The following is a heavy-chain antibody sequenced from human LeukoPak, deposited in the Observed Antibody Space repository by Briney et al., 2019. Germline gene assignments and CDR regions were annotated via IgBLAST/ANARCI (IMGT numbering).Heavy chain of an antibody. CDR2: IIPIFGTA. Sequence: GASVKVSCKASGGTFSSYAISWVRQAPGQGLEWTGGIIPIFGTANYAQKFQGRVTITADESTSTAYMELSSLRSEDTAVYYCARGGLGDYGDPRVFDYWGQGTLVTVSS. D-gene: IGHD4-17*01. V-gene: IGHV1-69*01. CDR1: GGTFSSYA. CDR3: ARGGLGDYGDPRVFDY. J-gene: IGHJ4*02.